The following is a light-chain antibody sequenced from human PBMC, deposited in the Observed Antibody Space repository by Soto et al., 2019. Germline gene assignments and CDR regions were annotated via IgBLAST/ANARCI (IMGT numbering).Light chain of an antibody. CDR3: QVWDSYIDRTWV. V-gene: IGLV3-21*02. CDR2: DDT. J-gene: IGLJ3*02. Sequence: SYELTQAPSVSVAPGQTARIPCAGDNIGSKNVHWYQQRPGQAPLLVVYDDTDRPSGIPERFSGSNSGNTATLTISRVEVGDEADYYYQVWDSYIDRTWVFGGGTKLTVL. CDR1: NIGSKN.